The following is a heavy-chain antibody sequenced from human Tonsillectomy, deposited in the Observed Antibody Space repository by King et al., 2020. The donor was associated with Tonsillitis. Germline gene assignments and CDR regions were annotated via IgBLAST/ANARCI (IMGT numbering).Heavy chain of an antibody. CDR1: GFTFSNAW. J-gene: IGHJ4*02. Sequence: VQLVESGGGLVKPGGSLRLSCAASGFTFSNAWMSWGRQAPGKGLEWVGRIKSKTDGGTTDYAAPVKGRFTISRDDSKNTLYLQMNSLKTEDTAVYYCTTDAYVWGSYRLVGYWGQGTLVTVSS. CDR2: IKSKTDGGTT. D-gene: IGHD3-16*02. CDR3: TTDAYVWGSYRLVGY. V-gene: IGHV3-15*01.